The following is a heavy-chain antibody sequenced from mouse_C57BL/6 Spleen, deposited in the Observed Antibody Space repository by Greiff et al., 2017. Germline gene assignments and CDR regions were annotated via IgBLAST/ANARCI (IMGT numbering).Heavy chain of an antibody. CDR1: GYAFSSYW. V-gene: IGHV1-80*01. D-gene: IGHD2-4*01. Sequence: QVQLQQSGAELVKPGASVKISCKASGYAFSSYWMNWAKQRPGKGLEWIGQIYPGDGDTNYNGKFKGKATLTADKSSSTAYMQLSSLTSEDSAVYFCARYDYDGPFDYWGQGTTLTVSS. CDR3: ARYDYDGPFDY. CDR2: IYPGDGDT. J-gene: IGHJ2*01.